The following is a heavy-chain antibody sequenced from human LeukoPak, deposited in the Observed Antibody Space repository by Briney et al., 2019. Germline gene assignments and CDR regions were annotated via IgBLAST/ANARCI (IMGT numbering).Heavy chain of an antibody. CDR3: ARYVDYGDYEAWFDP. V-gene: IGHV4-59*08. CDR1: GGSINSYY. D-gene: IGHD4-17*01. CDR2: IYYSGST. J-gene: IGHJ5*02. Sequence: PSETLSLTCTVSGGSINSYYWSWIRQPPGKGLEWIGYIYYSGSTNYNPSLKSRVTISVDTSKNQFSLKLSSVTAADTAVYYCARYVDYGDYEAWFDPWGQGTLVTVSS.